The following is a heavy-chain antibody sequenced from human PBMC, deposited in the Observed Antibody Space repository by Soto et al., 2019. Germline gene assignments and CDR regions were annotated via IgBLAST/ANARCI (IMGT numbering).Heavy chain of an antibody. CDR2: FYYSGIT. D-gene: IGHD2-15*01. CDR1: GGPIRRRGYY. V-gene: IGHV4-31*03. J-gene: IGHJ5*02. CDR3: ASSGGPEGDWFDP. Sequence: QVQLQESGPGLVKPSQTLSLTCTVSGGPIRRRGYYWSWIRHRPGEGLEWIGFFYYSGITDYNPSLRSRVTISADTSSNQVFRSMYSVTAADTAVYYCASSGGPEGDWFDPWGQGTLVTVSS.